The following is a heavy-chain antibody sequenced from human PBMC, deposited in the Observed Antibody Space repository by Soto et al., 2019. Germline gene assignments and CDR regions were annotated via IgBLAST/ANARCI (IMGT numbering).Heavy chain of an antibody. V-gene: IGHV4-59*01. D-gene: IGHD4-17*01. J-gene: IGHJ4*02. CDR3: ARRYGASFDY. CDR1: GGSISSYY. Sequence: LSLTCTVSGGSISSYYWSWIRQPPGKGLEWIGYIYYSGSTNYNPSLKSRVTISVDTSKNQFSLKLSSVTAADMAVYYCARRYGASFDYWGQGTLVTVSS. CDR2: IYYSGST.